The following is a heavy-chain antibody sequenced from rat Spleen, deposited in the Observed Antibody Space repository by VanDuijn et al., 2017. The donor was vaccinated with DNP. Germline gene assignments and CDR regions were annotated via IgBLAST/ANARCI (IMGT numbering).Heavy chain of an antibody. D-gene: IGHD4-3*01. CDR3: VRWNSGHFDH. Sequence: EVQLVESGGGLVQPGRSLKLSCAASGFTFSAYYMAWVRQAPAKGLEWVAYIGSPAYAPYHGDSVKGRFTISRDNAKSTLYLQMNSLRSEDMATYYCVRWNSGHFDHWGQGVMVTVSS. CDR2: IGSPAYAP. V-gene: IGHV5-22*01. J-gene: IGHJ2*01. CDR1: GFTFSAYY.